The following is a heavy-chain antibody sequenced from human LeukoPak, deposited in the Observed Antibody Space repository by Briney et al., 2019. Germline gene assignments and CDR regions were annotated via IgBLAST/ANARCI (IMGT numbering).Heavy chain of an antibody. CDR3: ATAIGGADYYDSSGYYYAIAFDI. J-gene: IGHJ3*02. CDR1: RITLSNYG. Sequence: GGSLRLSCAVSRITLSNYGMSWVRQAPGKGLEWVAGISGTGGSTNYADSVKGRFTISRDNSKNTLYLQMNSLRAEDTAVYYCATAIGGADYYDSSGYYYAIAFDIWGQGTMVTVSS. V-gene: IGHV3-23*01. D-gene: IGHD3-22*01. CDR2: ISGTGGST.